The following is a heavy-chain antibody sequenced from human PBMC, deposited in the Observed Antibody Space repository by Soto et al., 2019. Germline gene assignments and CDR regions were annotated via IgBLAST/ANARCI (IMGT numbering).Heavy chain of an antibody. V-gene: IGHV3-23*01. CDR3: AKDGAYCGGDCYPSYYFDY. Sequence: EVQLLESGGGLVQPGGSVRLSCAASGFTFISYAMSWVRQAPGKGLEWVSAISGSGGSTYYADSVKGRFTISRDNSKNTMYLQMNSLRAEDTAVYYCAKDGAYCGGDCYPSYYFDYWGQGTLVTVSS. CDR2: ISGSGGST. CDR1: GFTFISYA. D-gene: IGHD2-21*02. J-gene: IGHJ4*02.